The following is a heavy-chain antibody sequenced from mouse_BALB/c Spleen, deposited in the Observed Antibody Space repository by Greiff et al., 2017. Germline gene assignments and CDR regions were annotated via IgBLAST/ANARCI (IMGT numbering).Heavy chain of an antibody. V-gene: IGHV1-87*01. D-gene: IGHD1-1*01. J-gene: IGHJ3*01. CDR3: TRDYYGSSAWFAY. Sequence: QVQLQQSGAELARPGASVKLSCKASGYTFTSYWMQWVKQRPGQGLEWIGAIYPGDGDTRYTQKFKGKATLTADKSSSTAYMELRSLTSEDSAVYYCTRDYYGSSAWFAYWGQGTLVTVSA. CDR2: IYPGDGDT. CDR1: GYTFTSYW.